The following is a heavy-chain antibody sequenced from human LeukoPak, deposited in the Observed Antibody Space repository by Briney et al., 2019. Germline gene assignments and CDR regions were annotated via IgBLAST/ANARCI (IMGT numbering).Heavy chain of an antibody. CDR1: GFTFSSYW. J-gene: IGHJ6*02. CDR2: IKQDGSEK. CDR3: ARDQGGDSSGWYWYYYYGMDV. V-gene: IGHV3-7*05. D-gene: IGHD6-19*01. Sequence: GGSLRLSCAASGFTFSSYWMSWVRQAPGKGLEWVANIKQDGSEKYYVDSVKGRFTISRDNAKNSLYLQMNSLRAEDTAVYYCARDQGGDSSGWYWYYYYGMDVWGQGTTVTVSS.